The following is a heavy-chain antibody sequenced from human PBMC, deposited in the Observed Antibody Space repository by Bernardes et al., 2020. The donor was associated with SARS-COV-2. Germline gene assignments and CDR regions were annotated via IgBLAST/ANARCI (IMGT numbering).Heavy chain of an antibody. J-gene: IGHJ5*02. V-gene: IGHV1-2*02. CDR2: INPNSGGT. Sequence: ASVKVSCKASGYTFTGYYMHWVRQAPGQGLEWMGWINPNSGGTNYAQKFQGRVTMTRDTSISTAYMELGRLRSDDTAVYYCARGWAVVVPAARGHWFDPWGQGTMVTVSS. CDR3: ARGWAVVVPAARGHWFDP. CDR1: GYTFTGYY. D-gene: IGHD2-2*01.